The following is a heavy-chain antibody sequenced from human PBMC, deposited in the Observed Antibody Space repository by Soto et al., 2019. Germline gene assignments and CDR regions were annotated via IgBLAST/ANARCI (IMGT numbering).Heavy chain of an antibody. CDR2: VKDGGST. V-gene: IGHV4-34*01. CDR1: AGSLTGYY. D-gene: IGHD5-12*01. Sequence: QVQLQQWGAGLLKPSGTLSLTCTVNAGSLTGYYWSWIRQPPGKGLEWIGEVKDGGSTNYSPSLRGRVSISADTSKNHFSLRLNSVTAADTAVYFCARGQEGIVATHWDQGALVTVSS. CDR3: ARGQEGIVATH. J-gene: IGHJ4*02.